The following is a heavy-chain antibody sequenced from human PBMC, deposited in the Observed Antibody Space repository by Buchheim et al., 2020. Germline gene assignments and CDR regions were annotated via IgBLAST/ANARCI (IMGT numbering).Heavy chain of an antibody. D-gene: IGHD3-22*01. J-gene: IGHJ6*02. CDR1: GFTFSSYG. CDR3: AKDGGYYDSSGYYYSHIDYYYYYGMDV. CDR2: ISYDGSNK. Sequence: QVQLVESGGGVVQPGRSLRLSCAASGFTFSSYGMHWVRQAPGKGLEWVAVISYDGSNKYYADSVKGRFTISRDNSKNTLYLQMNSLRAEDTAVYYCAKDGGYYDSSGYYYSHIDYYYYYGMDVWGQGTT. V-gene: IGHV3-30*18.